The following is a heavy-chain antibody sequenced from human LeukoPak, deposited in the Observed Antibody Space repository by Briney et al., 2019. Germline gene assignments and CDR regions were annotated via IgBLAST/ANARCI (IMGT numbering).Heavy chain of an antibody. V-gene: IGHV1-8*02. J-gene: IGHJ4*02. Sequence: ASVKVSCKASGGTFSSYAISWVRQAPGQGLEWMGWMNPNSGNTGYAQKFQGRVTMTRNTSISTAYMELSSLRSEDTAVYYCARALINWNYYDSSGYYSYYFDYWGQGTLVTVSS. CDR3: ARALINWNYYDSSGYYSYYFDY. CDR2: MNPNSGNT. CDR1: GGTFSSYA. D-gene: IGHD3-22*01.